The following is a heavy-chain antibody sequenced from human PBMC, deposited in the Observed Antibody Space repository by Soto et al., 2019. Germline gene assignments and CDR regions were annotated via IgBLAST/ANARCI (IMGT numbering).Heavy chain of an antibody. CDR3: ARHWSPHTRYGSGSYYLGYFDY. J-gene: IGHJ4*02. CDR2: IYYSGST. CDR1: GGSISSSSYY. D-gene: IGHD3-10*01. V-gene: IGHV4-39*01. Sequence: QLQLQESGPGLVKPSETLSLTCTVSGGSISSSSYYWGWIRQPPGKGLEWIGSIYYSGSTYYNPSLKRRATISVDTSKNQFSLKLSSVTAADTAVYYCARHWSPHTRYGSGSYYLGYFDYWGQGTLVTVSS.